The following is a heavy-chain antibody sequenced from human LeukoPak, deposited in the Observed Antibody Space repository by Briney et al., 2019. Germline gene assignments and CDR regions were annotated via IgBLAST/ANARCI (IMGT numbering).Heavy chain of an antibody. Sequence: SETLSLTCTVSGGSISSYYWSWIRQPLGKGLEWIGYIYYSGSTNYNPSLKSRVTISVDTSKNQFSLKLSSVTAADTAVYYCARDRVGSGSDYWGQGTLVTVSS. J-gene: IGHJ4*02. CDR3: ARDRVGSGSDY. CDR2: IYYSGST. CDR1: GGSISSYY. V-gene: IGHV4-59*01. D-gene: IGHD3-10*01.